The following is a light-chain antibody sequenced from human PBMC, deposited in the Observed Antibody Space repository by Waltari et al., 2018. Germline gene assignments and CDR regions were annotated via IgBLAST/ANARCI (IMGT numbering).Light chain of an antibody. J-gene: IGLJ2*01. CDR3: KTWDRSLSAVV. V-gene: IGLV1-51*01. CDR1: SPNIGSNF. CDR2: DNN. Sequence: QSVLTQPPSVSAAPGQTVTIPCSGTSPNIGSNFVSWYQQLPGAAPKLLIYDNNKRPSGVPDRFSGSKSGTSATLGITGLQTEDEADYHCKTWDRSLSAVVFGGGTKLTVL.